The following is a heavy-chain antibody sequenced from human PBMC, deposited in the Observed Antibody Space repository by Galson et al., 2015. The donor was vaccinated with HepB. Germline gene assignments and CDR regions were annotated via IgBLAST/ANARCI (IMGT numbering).Heavy chain of an antibody. D-gene: IGHD3-10*02. Sequence: SLRLSCAASGFTFSSYSMNWVRQAPGKGLEWMAFIRYDGSNKYYAESVKGRFTISRDNSKNTLHLQMNSLRAEDMAVYYCAKDKSRSKLGDLDYWGQGTLVTVSS. J-gene: IGHJ4*02. CDR2: IRYDGSNK. CDR1: GFTFSSYS. V-gene: IGHV3-30*02. CDR3: AKDKSRSKLGDLDY.